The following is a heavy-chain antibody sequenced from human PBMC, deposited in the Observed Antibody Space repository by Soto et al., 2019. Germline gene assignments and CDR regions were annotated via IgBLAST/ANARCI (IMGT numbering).Heavy chain of an antibody. J-gene: IGHJ5*02. CDR3: ARGADGPGWFDP. CDR2: IYSGGST. Sequence: EVQLVESGGGLVQPGGSLRLSCAASGFTVSSNYMSWVRQAPGKGLEWVSVIYSGGSTYYADSVKGRFTISRDNSKNTLDLQMNSRRAEDTAVYYWARGADGPGWFDPWGQGTLVTVSS. CDR1: GFTVSSNY. V-gene: IGHV3-66*01.